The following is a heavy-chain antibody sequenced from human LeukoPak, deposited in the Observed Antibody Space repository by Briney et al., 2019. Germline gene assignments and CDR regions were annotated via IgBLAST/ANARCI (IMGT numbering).Heavy chain of an antibody. J-gene: IGHJ4*02. CDR2: IIAMIGTA. CDR1: GGTFGGYA. CDR3: AIFQGTYGDNGNDH. Sequence: SVKVSCKASGGTFGGYAINWVRRAPGQGLEWMGGIIAMIGTAKYAQRFQGRVTITADESTSTAYMEVSSLRSEDTAVYYCAIFQGTYGDNGNDHWGQGTLVIVSS. D-gene: IGHD4-17*01. V-gene: IGHV1-69*13.